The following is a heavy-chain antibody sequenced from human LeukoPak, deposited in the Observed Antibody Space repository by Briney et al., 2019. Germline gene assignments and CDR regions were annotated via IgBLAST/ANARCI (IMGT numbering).Heavy chain of an antibody. CDR1: GYTFTSYG. V-gene: IGHV1-18*01. Sequence: ASVKVSCKASGYTFTSYGISWVRQAPGQGLEWMGWISAYNGNTNYAQKLQGRVTMTTDTSTSTAYMELSSLRSDDTAVYYCARGELELRVYYYYYMDVWGKGTTVTVSS. CDR3: ARGELELRVYYYYYMDV. D-gene: IGHD1-7*01. J-gene: IGHJ6*03. CDR2: ISAYNGNT.